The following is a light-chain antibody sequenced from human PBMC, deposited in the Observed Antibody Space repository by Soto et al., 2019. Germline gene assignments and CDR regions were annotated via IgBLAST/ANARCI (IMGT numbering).Light chain of an antibody. CDR1: QIVTSSQ. CDR2: GAS. Sequence: TRSPCTLSLSTGEVVTLSCRAGQIVTSSQLAWYQQKPGQAPRLLVFGASSRVLGIPDRFSGSGSGTDFTLTISRLEPEDFAVYYCPQYGSLLDPFGQGTNV. J-gene: IGKJ1*01. CDR3: PQYGSLLDP. V-gene: IGKV3-20*01.